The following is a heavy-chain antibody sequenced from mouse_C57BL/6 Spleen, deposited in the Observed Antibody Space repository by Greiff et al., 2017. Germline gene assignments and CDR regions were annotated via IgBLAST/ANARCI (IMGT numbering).Heavy chain of an antibody. CDR3: TRVYGSSYYFDY. CDR2: IDPETGGT. V-gene: IGHV1-15*01. J-gene: IGHJ2*01. Sequence: VKLMESGAELVRPGASVTLSCKASGYTFTDYEMHWVKQTPVHGLEWIGAIDPETGGTAYNQKFKGKAILTADKSSSTAYMELRSLTSEDSAVYYCTRVYGSSYYFDYWGQGTTLTVSS. D-gene: IGHD1-1*01. CDR1: GYTFTDYE.